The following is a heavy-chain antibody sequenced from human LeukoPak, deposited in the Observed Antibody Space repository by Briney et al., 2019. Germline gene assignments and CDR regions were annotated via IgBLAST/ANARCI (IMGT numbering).Heavy chain of an antibody. D-gene: IGHD6-6*01. CDR1: VFSVSSNY. Sequence: GGSLRLSCAASVFSVSSNYMSWVRQAPGKGLEWVSVIDNGGNTYYADSVKGRFTISRDNSKNTLYLQMNSLRAEDTAVYYCARDGSARSLGNWGQGTLVSVSS. CDR2: IDNGGNT. J-gene: IGHJ4*02. CDR3: ARDGSARSLGN. V-gene: IGHV3-53*01.